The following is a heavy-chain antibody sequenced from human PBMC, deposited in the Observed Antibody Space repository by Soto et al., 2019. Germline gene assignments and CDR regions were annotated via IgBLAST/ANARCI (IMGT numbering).Heavy chain of an antibody. CDR2: IGASGT. V-gene: IGHV3-23*01. CDR3: AKGRSDLSIFDN. D-gene: IGHD3-3*02. Sequence: EVQLMESGGNLVQSGGSLRLSCAASGFTFLSDAMTWVRQAPGMGLEWVSRIGASGTYYADSVKGRFTISRDNSKNTLYLQMNSLRTEDTAVYFCAKGRSDLSIFDNWGQGTLVTVSS. J-gene: IGHJ4*02. CDR1: GFTFLSDA.